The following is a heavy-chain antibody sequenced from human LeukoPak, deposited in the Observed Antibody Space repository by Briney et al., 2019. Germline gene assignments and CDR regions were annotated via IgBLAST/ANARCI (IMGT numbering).Heavy chain of an antibody. CDR3: AREGSVEYYGSGSYYFDY. V-gene: IGHV4-34*01. CDR2: INHSGST. CDR1: GGSFSGYY. D-gene: IGHD3-10*01. J-gene: IGHJ4*02. Sequence: SETLSLTCAVYGGSFSGYYWSWIRQPPGKGLEWIGEINHSGSTNYNPSLKSRVTISVDTSKNQFSLKLSSVTAADTAVYYCAREGSVEYYGSGSYYFDYWGQGTLVTVSS.